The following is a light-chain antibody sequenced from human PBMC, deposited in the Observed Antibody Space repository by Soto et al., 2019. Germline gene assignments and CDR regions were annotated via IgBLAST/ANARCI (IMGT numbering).Light chain of an antibody. CDR2: GAS. CDR1: QSVSSRN. V-gene: IGKV3-20*01. Sequence: EMVLTQSPGTLSLSPGEGATLSCTASQSVSSRNLAWYRQKPGQAPRLLIYGASNRATGIPDRFSGSGSGTDFTLTISRLEPEDSAVYYCQRYGASPPAYTFGQGTKLEIK. J-gene: IGKJ2*01. CDR3: QRYGASPPAYT.